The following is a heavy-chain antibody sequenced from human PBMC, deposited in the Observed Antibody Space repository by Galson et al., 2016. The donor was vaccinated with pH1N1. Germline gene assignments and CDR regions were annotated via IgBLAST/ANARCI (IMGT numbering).Heavy chain of an antibody. Sequence: SLRLSCEASGFTFSNAWMSWVRQAPGKGLEWVGRIKSKTDGGTTDYAAPVKGRFTISRDDSKNTLYMQMNSLKTEDTAVYYCTTLYAPTFDYWGQGTLVTVSS. J-gene: IGHJ4*02. CDR2: IKSKTDGGTT. CDR3: TTLYAPTFDY. CDR1: GFTFSNAW. D-gene: IGHD2/OR15-2a*01. V-gene: IGHV3-15*01.